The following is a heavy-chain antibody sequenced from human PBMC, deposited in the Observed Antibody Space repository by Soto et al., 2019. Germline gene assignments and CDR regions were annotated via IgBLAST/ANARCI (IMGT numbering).Heavy chain of an antibody. CDR1: GFTCRSYD. D-gene: IGHD2-15*01. CDR2: VSASGSIT. V-gene: IGHV3-23*01. CDR3: AKGDCSGGRCYRGFDY. Sequence: VGSLGLSCAASGFTCRSYDMNWVRQAPGKGLEWVSGVSASGSITSYADSAKGRFTISRDNAKNTVFLQMTGLRAEDTAVYFCAKGDCSGGRCYRGFDYWGQGTLVTVSS. J-gene: IGHJ4*02.